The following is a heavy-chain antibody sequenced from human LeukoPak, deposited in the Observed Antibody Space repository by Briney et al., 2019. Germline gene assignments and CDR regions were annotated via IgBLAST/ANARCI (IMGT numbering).Heavy chain of an antibody. J-gene: IGHJ3*02. CDR2: FNHSGST. CDR1: GGSFSGYS. D-gene: IGHD3-10*02. Sequence: SETLSLTCAVYGGSFSGYSWTWIRQPPGKGLEWIGEFNHSGSTNYNPSLKSRVTISVDRSKNQFSLKVRSVTAADTAVYYCARGDVDPYAFDIWGQGTMVTVSS. CDR3: ARGDVDPYAFDI. V-gene: IGHV4-34*01.